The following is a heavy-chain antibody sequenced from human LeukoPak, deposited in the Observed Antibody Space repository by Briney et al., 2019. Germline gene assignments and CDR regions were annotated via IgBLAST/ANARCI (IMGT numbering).Heavy chain of an antibody. D-gene: IGHD3-9*01. V-gene: IGHV3-7*01. J-gene: IGHJ4*02. CDR1: GFTFSSHW. CDR2: IKEDGSEK. CDR3: ATHGYSELRYSDWSTNE. Sequence: PGGSLRLSCVVSGFTFSSHWMSWVRQAPGKGLEWVANIKEDGSEKYYVDSVKGRFTISRDNAKKSLYLQMDSLRAEDTAVYYCATHGYSELRYSDWSTNEWGQGTLVTVSS.